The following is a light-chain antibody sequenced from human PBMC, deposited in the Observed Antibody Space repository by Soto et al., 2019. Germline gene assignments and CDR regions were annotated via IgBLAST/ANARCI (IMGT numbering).Light chain of an antibody. Sequence: EVVLTQSPGTLSLSPGERATLSCRASQSVSGSDLAWYQQKPGQAPRLIISGVSNRATGTPDRFSGSGSGTDGTLTISSLEPEDFAVFYCHQYGISPPTFGPGTKVEI. CDR2: GVS. J-gene: IGKJ1*01. V-gene: IGKV3-20*01. CDR1: QSVSGSD. CDR3: HQYGISPPT.